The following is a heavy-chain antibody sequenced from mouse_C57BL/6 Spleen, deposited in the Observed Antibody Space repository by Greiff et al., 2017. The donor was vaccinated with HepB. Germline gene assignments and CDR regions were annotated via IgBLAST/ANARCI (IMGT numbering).Heavy chain of an antibody. V-gene: IGHV1-82*01. CDR1: GYAFSSSW. Sequence: VKLQESGPELVKPGASVKISCKASGYAFSSSWMNWVKQRPGKGLEWIGRIYPGDGDTNYNGKFKGKATLTADKSSSTAYMQLSSLTSEDSAVYFCARRVYDYGGYFDVWGTGTTVTVSS. J-gene: IGHJ1*03. CDR3: ARRVYDYGGYFDV. D-gene: IGHD2-4*01. CDR2: IYPGDGDT.